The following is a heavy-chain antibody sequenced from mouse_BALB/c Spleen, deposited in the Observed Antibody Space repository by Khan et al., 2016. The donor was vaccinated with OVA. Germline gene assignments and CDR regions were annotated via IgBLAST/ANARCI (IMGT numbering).Heavy chain of an antibody. V-gene: IGHV1-53*01. J-gene: IGHJ3*01. D-gene: IGHD2-2*01. Sequence: QVQLKQSGAELVKPGASVKLSCKASGYTFTSYYMYWVKQRPGQGLEWIGDINPSNGDTYFNEKFKNKATLTVDKSSSTTYMQLSSLTTEDSAVYYCTRGGYEGFASWGQGTLVTVSA. CDR3: TRGGYEGFAS. CDR1: GYTFTSYY. CDR2: INPSNGDT.